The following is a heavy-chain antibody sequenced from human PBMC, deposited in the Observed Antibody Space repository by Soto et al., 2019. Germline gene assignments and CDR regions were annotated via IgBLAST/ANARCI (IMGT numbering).Heavy chain of an antibody. V-gene: IGHV1-69*13. Sequence: GASVKVSCKASGGTFSSYAISWVRQAPGQGLEWMGGIISIFGTANYAQKFQGRVTITADESTSTAYMELSSLRSEDTAVYYCARDIYYDSSGYYYRFDYWGQGTLVTVSS. CDR1: GGTFSSYA. J-gene: IGHJ4*02. CDR2: IISIFGTA. D-gene: IGHD3-22*01. CDR3: ARDIYYDSSGYYYRFDY.